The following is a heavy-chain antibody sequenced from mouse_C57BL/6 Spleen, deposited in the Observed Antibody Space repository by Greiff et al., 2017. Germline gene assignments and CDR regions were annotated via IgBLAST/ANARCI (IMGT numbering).Heavy chain of an antibody. CDR3: ARLYGNYGWYFDV. Sequence: EVHLVESGGGLVQPGGSLSLSCAASGFTFTDYYMSWVRQPPGKALEWLGFIRNKANGYTTEYSASVKGRFTISRDNSQSILYLQMNALRAEDSATDYCARLYGNYGWYFDVWGTGTTVTVSS. J-gene: IGHJ1*03. V-gene: IGHV7-3*01. D-gene: IGHD2-1*01. CDR1: GFTFTDYY. CDR2: IRNKANGYTT.